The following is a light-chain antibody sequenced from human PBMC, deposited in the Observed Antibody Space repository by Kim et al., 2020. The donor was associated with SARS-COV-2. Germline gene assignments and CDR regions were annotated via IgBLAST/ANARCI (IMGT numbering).Light chain of an antibody. CDR3: QQYNSIPLT. CDR2: DAS. CDR1: QSFSSW. V-gene: IGKV1-5*01. J-gene: IGKJ4*01. Sequence: SASVGDRVTITCRASQSFSSWLAWYQQKPGKAPKLLIYDASSLQSGVPSRFSGSGSGTEFTLTINSLQPDDSASYYCQQYNSIPLTFGGGTKVEI.